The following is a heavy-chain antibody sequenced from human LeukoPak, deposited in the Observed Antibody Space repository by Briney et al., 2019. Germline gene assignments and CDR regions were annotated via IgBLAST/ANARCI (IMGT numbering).Heavy chain of an antibody. CDR2: IGGNGDTS. CDR1: GFIFNNYA. D-gene: IGHD5-18*01. J-gene: IGHJ4*02. Sequence: GGSLRLSCAASGFIFNNYAMHWVRQAPGKGLEYVSAIGGNGDTSYYADSVKGRFTTSRDNSKNTVYLQMGSLRTEDMAVYYCATRHEYNYPYWGQGTLVTVSS. V-gene: IGHV3-64*02. CDR3: ATRHEYNYPY.